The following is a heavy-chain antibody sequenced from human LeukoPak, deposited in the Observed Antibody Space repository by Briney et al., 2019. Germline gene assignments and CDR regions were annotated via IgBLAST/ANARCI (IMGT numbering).Heavy chain of an antibody. D-gene: IGHD6-19*01. CDR2: ISSSSSYI. CDR1: GFTLSSSS. J-gene: IGHJ4*02. Sequence: GGSLRLSCAASGFTLSSSSTNWVRQAPGKGLEWVSSISSSSSYIYYADSLKGRFTISRDNAKNSLYLQMDSLRAEDTAVYYCARQQWLDGAYYFDYWGEGTLVTVSS. V-gene: IGHV3-21*01. CDR3: ARQQWLDGAYYFDY.